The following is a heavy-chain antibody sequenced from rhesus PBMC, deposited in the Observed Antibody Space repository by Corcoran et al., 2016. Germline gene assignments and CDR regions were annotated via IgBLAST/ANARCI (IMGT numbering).Heavy chain of an antibody. Sequence: DVQLVESGGGLVKPGGSLRLSCVASGFTFSSYVLHWVRQAPGKGLVWFSVIRESAGTTYYADSVKGRFTISRDNAKNSLFLQMNSRRADDPAVYYCTSERGGRFDVWGAGVLVTVSS. CDR1: GFTFSSYV. J-gene: IGHJ5-1*01. V-gene: IGHV3-100*02. CDR2: IRESAGTT. D-gene: IGHD3-34*01. CDR3: TSERGGRFDV.